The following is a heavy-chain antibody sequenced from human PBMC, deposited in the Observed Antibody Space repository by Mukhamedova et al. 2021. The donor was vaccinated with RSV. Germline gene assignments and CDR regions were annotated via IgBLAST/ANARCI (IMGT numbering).Heavy chain of an antibody. V-gene: IGHV1-46*01. D-gene: IGHD2-2*02. Sequence: EYMGIINPDDGGARYAQKFQGRVTMTRDTSTSTVYMELSSLTSEDRAMYYCAREIPNSFYFDYWGQGTPVTVSS. CDR2: INPDDGGA. CDR3: AREIPNSFYFDY. J-gene: IGHJ4*02.